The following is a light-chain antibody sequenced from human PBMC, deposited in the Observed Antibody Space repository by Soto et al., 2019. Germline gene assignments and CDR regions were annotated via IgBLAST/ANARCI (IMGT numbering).Light chain of an antibody. J-gene: IGLJ2*01. CDR1: RSDVGGYNY. V-gene: IGLV2-8*01. Sequence: QSALTQPPSASVSPGPSVTISCTGTRSDVGGYNYGSWYQQHPGKAPKLMIYEVSKLPAGVPDRFSGSKSGNTASLTVSGLQDEDEADYYCSSYAGSNNHEVGGGTNITVL. CDR2: EVS. CDR3: SSYAGSNNHE.